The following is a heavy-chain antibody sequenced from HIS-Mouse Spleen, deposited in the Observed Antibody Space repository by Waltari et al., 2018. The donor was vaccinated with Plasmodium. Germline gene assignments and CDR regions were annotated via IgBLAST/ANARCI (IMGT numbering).Heavy chain of an antibody. CDR2: IKQDGSEK. V-gene: IGHV3-7*01. D-gene: IGHD6-13*01. CDR3: ASSWYWYFDL. CDR1: GFTFSGYW. J-gene: IGHJ2*01. Sequence: EVQLVESGGGLVQPGGSLSPSCAASGFTFSGYWMSWVRQAPGKGLEWVANIKQDGSEKYYVDSVKGRFTICRDNAKNSLYLQMNSLRAEDTAVYYCASSWYWYFDLWGRGTLVTVSS.